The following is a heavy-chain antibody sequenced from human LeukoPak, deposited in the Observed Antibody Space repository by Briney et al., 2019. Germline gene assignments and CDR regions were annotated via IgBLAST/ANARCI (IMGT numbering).Heavy chain of an antibody. J-gene: IGHJ6*02. Sequence: SETLSLTCTVSGGSISNSYWTWIRQPPGKGLEWIGFIYYSGSTNYNPSLKSRVTISVDTPKNHFSLKVSSVTAADTAVYYCARLGYLAVAGPNKYYGMDVWGQGTTVTVSS. CDR1: GGSISNSY. CDR3: ARLGYLAVAGPNKYYGMDV. V-gene: IGHV4-59*08. CDR2: IYYSGST. D-gene: IGHD6-19*01.